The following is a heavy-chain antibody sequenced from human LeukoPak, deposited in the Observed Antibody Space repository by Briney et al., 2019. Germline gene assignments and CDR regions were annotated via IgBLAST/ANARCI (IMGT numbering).Heavy chain of an antibody. J-gene: IGHJ4*02. Sequence: ASVKVSCKASGGTFSSYAISWVRQAPGQGLEWMGIINPSGGSTSFAQKFQGRVTMTKDTSTSTVYMEVNSLRSEDTAVYYCARGGGSSWYETGKFDYWGQGTLVTVSS. CDR3: ARGGGSSWYETGKFDY. CDR2: INPSGGST. V-gene: IGHV1-46*01. CDR1: GGTFSSYA. D-gene: IGHD6-13*01.